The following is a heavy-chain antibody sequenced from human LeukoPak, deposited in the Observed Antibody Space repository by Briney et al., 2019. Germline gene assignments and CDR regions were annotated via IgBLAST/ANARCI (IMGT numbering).Heavy chain of an antibody. CDR3: RGGSGWTFNH. Sequence: GGSLRLSCTASGFSFSDNFMGWLRQAPGKGLEWVSYINSGGDTIHYSGAVKGRFSIPRDDSKRLLYLHMSRLRIDDTALYCARGGSGWTFNHWGQGTLVSVSS. V-gene: IGHV3-11*01. D-gene: IGHD2/OR15-2a*01. J-gene: IGHJ4*02. CDR2: INSGGDTI. CDR1: GFSFSDNF.